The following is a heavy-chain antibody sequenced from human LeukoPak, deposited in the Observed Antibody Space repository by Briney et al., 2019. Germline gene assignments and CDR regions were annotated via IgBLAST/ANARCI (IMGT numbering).Heavy chain of an antibody. Sequence: SETLSLTCTVSGGSISSSSYYWGWIRQPPGKGLEWIGEINHSGSTNYNPSLKSRVTISVDTSKNQFSLKLSSVTAADTAVYYCARRYYGSGRRFDPWGQGTLVTVSS. V-gene: IGHV4-39*07. J-gene: IGHJ5*02. CDR2: INHSGST. CDR3: ARRYYGSGRRFDP. D-gene: IGHD3-10*01. CDR1: GGSISSSSYY.